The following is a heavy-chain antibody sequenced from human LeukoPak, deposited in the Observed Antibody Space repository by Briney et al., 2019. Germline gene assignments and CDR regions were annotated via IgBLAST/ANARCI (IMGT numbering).Heavy chain of an antibody. CDR3: AHRPGSTSWPAFDY. D-gene: IGHD2-2*01. Sequence: SAPTLVKPTQTLPLTCTFSGFSLSTSGVAVGWLRQPPGKALEWLALIYWNDDKRYSPSLKSRLTITKDTSKSHVVLTMTTVDPVDTATYYCAHRPGSTSWPAFDYWGQGTLVTVSS. J-gene: IGHJ4*02. V-gene: IGHV2-5*01. CDR1: GFSLSTSGVA. CDR2: IYWNDDK.